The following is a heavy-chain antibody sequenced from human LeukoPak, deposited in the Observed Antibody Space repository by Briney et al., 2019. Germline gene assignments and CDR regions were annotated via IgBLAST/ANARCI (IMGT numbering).Heavy chain of an antibody. CDR1: GFTFSSYS. D-gene: IGHD3-3*01. V-gene: IGHV3-21*01. CDR2: ISSSSSYI. CDR3: ARDGTPTYYDFWSGYYTGKDY. Sequence: PGGSLRPSCAASGFTFSSYSMNWVRQAPGKGLEWVSSISSSSSYIYYADSVKGRFTISRDNAKNSLYLQMNSLRAEDTAVYYCARDGTPTYYDFWSGYYTGKDYWGQGTLLTVSS. J-gene: IGHJ4*02.